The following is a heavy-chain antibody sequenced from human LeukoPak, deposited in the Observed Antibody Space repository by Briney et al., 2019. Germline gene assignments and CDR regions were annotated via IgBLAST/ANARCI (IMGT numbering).Heavy chain of an antibody. CDR1: GFTFRSFS. V-gene: IGHV3-21*06. D-gene: IGHD6-13*01. CDR3: ATRVTADSYDASDI. J-gene: IGHJ3*02. Sequence: GGSLRLSCAASGFTFRSFSMTWVRQAPGKGLEWVASISSTSNHKYHADSVKGRFTISRDNDKNSLYLQMNSLRAEDTALYYCATRVTADSYDASDIWGQGTMVTVSS. CDR2: ISSTSNHK.